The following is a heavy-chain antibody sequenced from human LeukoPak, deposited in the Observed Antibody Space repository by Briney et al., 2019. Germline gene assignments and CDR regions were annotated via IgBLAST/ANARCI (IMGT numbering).Heavy chain of an antibody. J-gene: IGHJ2*01. CDR3: ARPVPGWYFDL. V-gene: IGHV4-59*01. Sequence: PSETLSLTCTVSGASISSSYWSWLRQPPGKGLEWMGYIHYSGTTNYSPSLKSRVTISLDPSKHQFSLKLDSVTAADTAVYYCARPVPGWYFDLWGRGTLVTVSS. CDR1: GASISSSY. CDR2: IHYSGTT.